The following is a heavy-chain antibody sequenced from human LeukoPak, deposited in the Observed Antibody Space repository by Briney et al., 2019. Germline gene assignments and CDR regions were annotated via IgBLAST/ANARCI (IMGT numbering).Heavy chain of an antibody. CDR2: IYYSGST. J-gene: IGHJ3*02. CDR3: ARPLSGSSSWHGDAFDI. Sequence: PSETLSLTCTVSGGAISSSTYYWGWIRQPPGKGLEWIGSIYYSGSTYYNASLKSRVTISADTSKNQFSLKLSSVTAADTAVYYCARPLSGSSSWHGDAFDIWGQGTMVTVSS. CDR1: GGAISSSTYY. D-gene: IGHD6-13*01. V-gene: IGHV4-39*01.